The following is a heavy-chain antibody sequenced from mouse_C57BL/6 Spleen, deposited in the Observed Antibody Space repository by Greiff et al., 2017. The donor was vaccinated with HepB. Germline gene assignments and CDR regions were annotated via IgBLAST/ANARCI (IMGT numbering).Heavy chain of an antibody. J-gene: IGHJ3*01. Sequence: EVMLVESGAELVRPGASVKLSCTASGFNIKDYYMHWVKQRPEQGLEWIGRIDPEDGDTEYAPKFQGKATMTADTSSNPAYLQLSSLTSEDTAVYYCTNEGFAYWGQGTLVTVSA. V-gene: IGHV14-1*01. CDR1: GFNIKDYY. CDR3: TNEGFAY. CDR2: IDPEDGDT.